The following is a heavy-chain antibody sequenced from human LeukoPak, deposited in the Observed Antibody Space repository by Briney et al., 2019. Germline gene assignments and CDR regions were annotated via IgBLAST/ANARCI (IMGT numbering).Heavy chain of an antibody. J-gene: IGHJ4*02. D-gene: IGHD5-12*01. CDR2: INPNSGGT. CDR1: GYTFTGYY. Sequence: ASVKVSCKASGYTFTGYYMHWVRQAPGQGLEWMGWINPNSGGTNYAQKFQGRVTMTRDTSISTAYMELSRLRSGDTAVYYCARDIFLHSGYNYWGQGTLVTVSS. CDR3: ARDIFLHSGYNY. V-gene: IGHV1-2*02.